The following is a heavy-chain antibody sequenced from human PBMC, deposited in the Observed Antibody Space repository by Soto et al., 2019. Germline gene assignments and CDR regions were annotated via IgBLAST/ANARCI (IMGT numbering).Heavy chain of an antibody. J-gene: IGHJ4*02. CDR1: CASMSPYY. D-gene: IGHD5-12*01. Sequence: SETLSLTCSVYCASMSPYYWTWVRQPPGKGLECIANVYYRGTTNYNSSLKSRVTISVATSKNQFSLTMTSVSAADTAIYYCARVGDGYNWDFDYWGQGTLVTVSS. CDR3: ARVGDGYNWDFDY. CDR2: VYYRGTT. V-gene: IGHV4-59*01.